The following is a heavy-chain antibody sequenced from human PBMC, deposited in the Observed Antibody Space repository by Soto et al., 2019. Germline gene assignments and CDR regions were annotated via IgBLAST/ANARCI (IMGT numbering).Heavy chain of an antibody. V-gene: IGHV4-34*01. Sequence: SETLSLTCAVYGGSFSGYYWSWIRQPPGKGLEWIGEINHSGSTNYNPSLKSRVTISVDTSKNQFSLKLSSVTAADTAVYYRARVLERRLIDYWGQGTLVTVSS. CDR1: GGSFSGYY. D-gene: IGHD1-1*01. J-gene: IGHJ4*02. CDR3: ARVLERRLIDY. CDR2: INHSGST.